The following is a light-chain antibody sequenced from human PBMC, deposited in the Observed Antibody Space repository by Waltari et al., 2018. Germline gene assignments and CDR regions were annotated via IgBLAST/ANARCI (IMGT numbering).Light chain of an antibody. CDR1: QTVSNNY. J-gene: IGKJ1*01. V-gene: IGKV3-20*01. CDR2: DTS. Sequence: EIVLTQSPGTLSLSPGERASLSCRASQTVSNNYLAWYRQKPGQAPRLLIYDTSSRATGIPDRFSGSGSGTDFTLTISRLELEDFAVFYCQQYGGSPRTFGQGTRVEVK. CDR3: QQYGGSPRT.